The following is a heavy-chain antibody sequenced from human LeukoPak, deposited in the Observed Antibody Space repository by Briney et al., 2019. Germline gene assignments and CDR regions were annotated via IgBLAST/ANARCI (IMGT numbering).Heavy chain of an antibody. D-gene: IGHD3-22*01. CDR2: IHNSGST. J-gene: IGHJ4*02. CDR3: VREGYDSSGYYLDS. V-gene: IGHV4-59*01. Sequence: PSKTLSLTCTVSGGSISGYYWSWFRQPPGKGLEWFGWIHNSGSTENNPSLKSRVTMSVDTSKNQISLRLYSVTAADTAVYYCVREGYDSSGYYLDSWGQGTLVTVSS. CDR1: GGSISGYY.